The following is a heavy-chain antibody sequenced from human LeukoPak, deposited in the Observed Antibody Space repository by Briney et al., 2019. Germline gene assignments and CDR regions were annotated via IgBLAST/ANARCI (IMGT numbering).Heavy chain of an antibody. D-gene: IGHD5-12*01. CDR3: AKGARPPVRRYTGSDVVDYFDY. J-gene: IGHJ4*02. V-gene: IGHV3-23*01. Sequence: PGGSLRLSCSASGFTFISYAMTWVRQAPGKGLEWVSGISGSGGSTYYADSVKGRFTISRDNSLNTLYLQMNSLRADDTAVYYCAKGARPPVRRYTGSDVVDYFDYWGQGTLVTVSS. CDR2: ISGSGGST. CDR1: GFTFISYA.